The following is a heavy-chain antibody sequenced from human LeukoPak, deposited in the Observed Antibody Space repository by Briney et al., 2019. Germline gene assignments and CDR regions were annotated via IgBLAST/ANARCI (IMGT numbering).Heavy chain of an antibody. CDR2: ISYDGSNK. CDR3: ARESCSSTSCYWSGDAFDI. J-gene: IGHJ3*02. V-gene: IGHV3-30-3*01. Sequence: PGRSLRLSCAASGFTFSSYAMHWVRQAPGKGLEWVAVISYDGSNKYYADSVKGRFTISRDNSKNTLYLQMNSLRAEDTAVYYCARESCSSTSCYWSGDAFDIWGQGTMVTVSS. D-gene: IGHD2-2*01. CDR1: GFTFSSYA.